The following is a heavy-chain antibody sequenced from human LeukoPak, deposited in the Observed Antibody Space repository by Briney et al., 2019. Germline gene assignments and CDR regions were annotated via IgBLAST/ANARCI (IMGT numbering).Heavy chain of an antibody. V-gene: IGHV3-64*02. CDR3: ARVMTSWGDAFDM. J-gene: IGHJ3*02. Sequence: GGSLRLSCGASGFTFSTYPMHWVRQAPGKGLEYVSSISSNGDNTYYADSVKGRFIISRDNLKNILYLQMGGLRVEDTAVYYCARVMTSWGDAFDMWGQGTMVIVSS. CDR1: GFTFSTYP. CDR2: ISSNGDNT. D-gene: IGHD3-16*01.